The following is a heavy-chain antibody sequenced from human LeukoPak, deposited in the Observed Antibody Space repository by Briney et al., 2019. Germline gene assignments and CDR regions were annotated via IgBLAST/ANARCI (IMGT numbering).Heavy chain of an antibody. V-gene: IGHV3-11*04. D-gene: IGHD1-26*01. CDR1: GFTFSDYY. J-gene: IGHJ4*02. CDR3: ARDWYSGSYPLDY. Sequence: GGSLRLSCAASGFTFSDYYMTWIRQAPGKGLEWVSYISSSGSTIYYADSVKGRFTISRDNAKNSLDLQMNSLRAEDTAVYYCARDWYSGSYPLDYWGQGTLVIVSS. CDR2: ISSSGSTI.